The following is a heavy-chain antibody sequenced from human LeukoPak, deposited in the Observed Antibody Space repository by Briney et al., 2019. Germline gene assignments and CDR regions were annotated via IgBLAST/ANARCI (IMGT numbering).Heavy chain of an antibody. Sequence: GGSLRLSCAASEFTINDAWMSWVRQAPGKGLEWVSSISSSSSYIYYADSVKGRFTISRDNAKNSLYLQMNSLRAEDTAVYYCARDSGIESAVWGQGTLVTVSS. CDR3: ARDSGIESAV. J-gene: IGHJ4*02. V-gene: IGHV3-21*01. CDR2: ISSSSSYI. D-gene: IGHD5-12*01. CDR1: EFTINDAW.